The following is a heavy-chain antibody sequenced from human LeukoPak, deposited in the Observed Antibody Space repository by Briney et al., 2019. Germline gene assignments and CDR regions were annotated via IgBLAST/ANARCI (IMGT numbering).Heavy chain of an antibody. CDR3: ARVYDYGGPSAFDI. V-gene: IGHV3-30*02. CDR2: IRYDGSNR. CDR1: GFTFSSYD. D-gene: IGHD4-23*01. J-gene: IGHJ3*02. Sequence: PGGSLRLSCAASGFTFSSYDMHWVRQAPGKGLEWVAFIRYDGSNRYYADSVKGRFTISRDNSKNTLYLQMNSLRVDDTAVYYCARVYDYGGPSAFDIWGHGTMVTVSS.